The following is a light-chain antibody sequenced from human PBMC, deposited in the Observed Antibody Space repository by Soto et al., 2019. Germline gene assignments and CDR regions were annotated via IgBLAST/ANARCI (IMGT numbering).Light chain of an antibody. CDR3: QQYNNWPPWT. V-gene: IGKV3-15*01. J-gene: IGKJ1*01. CDR2: AAS. CDR1: QSVSSN. Sequence: EIVMTQSPATLSVSPGERATLSCRASQSVSSNLAWYQQKPGQAPRLLIYAASTRATGIPARFSGSGSGTEFTLTISSLQPKDFAVYYCQQYNNWPPWTFGQGTKVDIK.